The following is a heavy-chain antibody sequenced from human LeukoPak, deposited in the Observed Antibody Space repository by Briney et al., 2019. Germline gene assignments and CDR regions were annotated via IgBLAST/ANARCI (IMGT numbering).Heavy chain of an antibody. D-gene: IGHD4-11*01. CDR2: ISHIGNT. CDR1: GFTFSDYY. CDR3: AWTKYSNRGSFYMDV. V-gene: IGHV4-34*08. Sequence: PGGSLRLSCAVSGFTFSDYYMSWIRQAPGKGLEWIGEISHIGNTNYKASLKSRINILLDKSKNQFSLKLSSVTAADTGVYFCAWTKYSNRGSFYMDVWGKGTTVTVSS. J-gene: IGHJ6*03.